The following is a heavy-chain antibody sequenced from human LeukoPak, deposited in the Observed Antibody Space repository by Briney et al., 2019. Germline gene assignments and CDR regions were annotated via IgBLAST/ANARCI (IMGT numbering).Heavy chain of an antibody. J-gene: IGHJ4*02. CDR3: TTESPYAQLLYSGSYYFDY. V-gene: IGHV3-15*01. Sequence: GGSLRLSCAASGFTFSNAWMSWVRQAPGKGLNWVGRIKSKTEGGTTDYAAPEKGRFTISRDDSKNTLYLQMNSLKTEDTAVYYCTTESPYAQLLYSGSYYFDYWGQGTLVTVSS. CDR2: IKSKTEGGTT. CDR1: GFTFSNAW. D-gene: IGHD1-26*01.